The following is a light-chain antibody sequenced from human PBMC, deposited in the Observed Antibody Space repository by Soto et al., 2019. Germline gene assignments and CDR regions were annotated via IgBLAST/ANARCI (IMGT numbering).Light chain of an antibody. V-gene: IGLV1-36*01. CDR2: YDD. Sequence: QSVLTQPPSVSEAPRQRVTISCSGSRSNVGNNAVDWYQQVPGQAPKLLIYYDDLLPAGVSDRFSGSKSGTSASLAISGLQSEDEADYYCVAWYDNLNGWLFGGGTKVTVL. CDR3: VAWYDNLNGWL. CDR1: RSNVGNNA. J-gene: IGLJ3*02.